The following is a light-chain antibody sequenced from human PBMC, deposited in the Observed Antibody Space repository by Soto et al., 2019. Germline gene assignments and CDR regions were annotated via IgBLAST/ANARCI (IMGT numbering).Light chain of an antibody. CDR1: VGL. CDR3: CLYVGGRTYV. Sequence: QSVLTQPASVSGSPGQSITVSSTAAVGLVSWYQQHPGKVPKLIIYDDTKRPSGVSSRFSGSKSGNTASLTISGLQTEDEADYYCCLYVGGRTYVFGAGTKVTVL. CDR2: DDT. J-gene: IGLJ1*01. V-gene: IGLV2-23*01.